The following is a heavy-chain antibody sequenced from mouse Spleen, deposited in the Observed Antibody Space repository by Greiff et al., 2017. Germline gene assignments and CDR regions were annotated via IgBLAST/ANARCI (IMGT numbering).Heavy chain of an antibody. CDR2: IHPNSGST. V-gene: IGHV1-64*01. Sequence: QVQLQQPGAELVKPGASVKLSCKASGYTFTSYWMHWVKQRPGQGLEWIGMIHPNSGSTNYNEKFKSKATLTVDKSSSTAYMQLSSLTSEDSAVYYCARGYGNYEGWFAYWGQGTLVTVSA. CDR3: ARGYGNYEGWFAY. J-gene: IGHJ3*01. CDR1: GYTFTSYW. D-gene: IGHD2-1*01.